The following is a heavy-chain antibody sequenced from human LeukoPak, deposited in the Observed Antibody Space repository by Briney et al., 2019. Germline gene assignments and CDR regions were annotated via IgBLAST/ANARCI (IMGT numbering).Heavy chain of an antibody. CDR1: GYSIRSGYY. CDR2: IYQSGNT. J-gene: IGHJ5*02. Sequence: SETLSLTCSVSGYSIRSGYYWGWIRQPPGKGLEWIGSIYQSGNTYYNESLRSRVTISVDTSKNQFSLELTSVTAADTALYYCASVPGPNWFDPWGQGTLVIVSS. D-gene: IGHD6-6*01. CDR3: ASVPGPNWFDP. V-gene: IGHV4-38-2*02.